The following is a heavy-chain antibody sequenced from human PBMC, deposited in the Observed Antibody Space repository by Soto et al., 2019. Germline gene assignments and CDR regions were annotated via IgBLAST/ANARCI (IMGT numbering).Heavy chain of an antibody. CDR2: INHSGST. CDR1: GGSFSGYY. J-gene: IGHJ5*01. D-gene: IGHD2-15*01. Sequence: QVQLQQWGAGLLKPSETLSLTCAVYGGSFSGYYWSWIRQPPGKGLEWIGEINHSGSTNYNPSLKSRVTISVDTSRNQFALKLSSVTAADTAVYYCARRRRGYCSGGRCYPPGWFDSWGQGTLVTFSS. CDR3: ARRRRGYCSGGRCYPPGWFDS. V-gene: IGHV4-34*01.